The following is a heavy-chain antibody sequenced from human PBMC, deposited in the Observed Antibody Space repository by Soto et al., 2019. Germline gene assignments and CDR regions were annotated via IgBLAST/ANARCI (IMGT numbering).Heavy chain of an antibody. D-gene: IGHD3-10*01. CDR1: GGTVSSYA. J-gene: IGHJ4*02. Sequence: SVKVSCKASGGTVSSYAITWVRQAPGKGLEWMGVFIPIFVSAHYAPKFQGRITITADESTSTAYMELSGLTSEDTAIYYCARDVSSDTAGFRGYDLWGQGTQVTVSS. V-gene: IGHV1-69*13. CDR3: ARDVSSDTAGFRGYDL. CDR2: FIPIFVSA.